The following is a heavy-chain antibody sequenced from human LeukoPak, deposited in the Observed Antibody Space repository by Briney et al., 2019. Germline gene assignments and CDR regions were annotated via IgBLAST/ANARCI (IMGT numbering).Heavy chain of an antibody. V-gene: IGHV3-33*08. Sequence: GRSLRLSCAASGFTFSSYGMHWVRQAPGKGLEWVAVIWYDGSNKYYADSVKGRFTISRDNSKNTLYLQMNSLRAEDTAVYYCAKGYCGGDCYHDYWGQGTLVTVSS. CDR2: IWYDGSNK. J-gene: IGHJ4*02. CDR3: AKGYCGGDCYHDY. CDR1: GFTFSSYG. D-gene: IGHD2-21*02.